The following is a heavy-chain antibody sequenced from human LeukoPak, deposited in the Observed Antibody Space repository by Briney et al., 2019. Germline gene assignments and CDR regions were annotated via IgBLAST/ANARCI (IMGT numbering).Heavy chain of an antibody. D-gene: IGHD3-22*01. CDR1: GGTFGSYA. Sequence: SVKVSCKASGGTFGSYAISWVRQAPGQGLEWMGGIIPIFGTANYAQKFQGRVTITADESTSTAYMELSSLRSEDTAVYYCARDREYYDSSGYLDYWGQGTLVTVSS. CDR2: IIPIFGTA. J-gene: IGHJ4*02. V-gene: IGHV1-69*01. CDR3: ARDREYYDSSGYLDY.